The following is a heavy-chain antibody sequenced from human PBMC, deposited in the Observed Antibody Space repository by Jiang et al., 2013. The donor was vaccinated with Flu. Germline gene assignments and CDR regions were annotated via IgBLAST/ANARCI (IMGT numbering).Heavy chain of an antibody. CDR2: ISSNGGGT. CDR3: ARGLQYFDWLLSPFDI. Sequence: VQLLESGGGLVQPGGSLRLSCAAAGFTFISYGMHWVRQAPGKGLEYVSAISSNGGGTYYANSVKGRFTISRDNSKNTLYLQMGSLRAEDMAVYYCARGLQYFDWLLSPFDIWGQGTMVTVS. D-gene: IGHD3-9*01. CDR1: GFTFISYG. V-gene: IGHV3-64*01. J-gene: IGHJ3*02.